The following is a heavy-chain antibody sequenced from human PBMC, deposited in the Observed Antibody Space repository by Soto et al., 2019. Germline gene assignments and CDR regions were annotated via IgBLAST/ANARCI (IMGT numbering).Heavy chain of an antibody. CDR2: ISTSGSTK. V-gene: IGHV3-48*03. CDR3: ARADSGGGAFDF. CDR1: GFTFSSYE. Sequence: GAPLRLTGFASGFTFSSYEMRWVTEAPGKGLEWLSYISTSGSTKYYADSVKGRFTISRDNAKNSLYLQMNSMRDEDKAVYYCARADSGGGAFDFWGHGTMVNVSS. J-gene: IGHJ3*01. D-gene: IGHD6-19*01.